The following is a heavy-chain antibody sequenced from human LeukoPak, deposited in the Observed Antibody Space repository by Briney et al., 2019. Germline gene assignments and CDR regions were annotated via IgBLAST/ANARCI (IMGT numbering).Heavy chain of an antibody. V-gene: IGHV1-2*02. J-gene: IGHJ1*01. CDR2: INPNSGGT. CDR3: ARMGVTVAGTISRKYFQH. Sequence: AASVKVSRKASGYTFTGYYMHWVRQAPGQGLEWMGWINPNSGGTNYAQKFQGRVTMTRDTSISTAYMELSRLRSDDTAVYYCARMGVTVAGTISRKYFQHWGQGTLVTVSS. D-gene: IGHD6-19*01. CDR1: GYTFTGYY.